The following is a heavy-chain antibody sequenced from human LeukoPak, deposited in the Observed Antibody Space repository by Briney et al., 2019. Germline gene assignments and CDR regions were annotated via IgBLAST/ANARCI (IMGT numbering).Heavy chain of an antibody. Sequence: ASVKVSCKASGYTFTGYYMHWVRRAPGQGLEWMGRINPNSGGTNYAQKFQGRVTMTRDTSISTAYMELSRLRSDDTAVYYCARERRYCSGGSCYPHNWFDPWGQGTLVTVSS. J-gene: IGHJ5*02. CDR2: INPNSGGT. CDR3: ARERRYCSGGSCYPHNWFDP. CDR1: GYTFTGYY. D-gene: IGHD2-15*01. V-gene: IGHV1-2*06.